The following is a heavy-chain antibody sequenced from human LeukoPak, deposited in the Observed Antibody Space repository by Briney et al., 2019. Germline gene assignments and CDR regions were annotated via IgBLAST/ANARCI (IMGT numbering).Heavy chain of an antibody. V-gene: IGHV4-30-2*01. CDR1: GGSIGSGGYS. D-gene: IGHD4-11*01. CDR2: IYHSGST. J-gene: IGHJ5*02. CDR3: ARAGLPPGKEFDP. Sequence: SETLSLTCAVCGGSIGSGGYSWSWIRQPPGKGLEWIGYIYHSGSTYYNPSLKSRVTISVDRSKNQFSLKLSSVTAADTAVYYCARAGLPPGKEFDPWGQGTLVTVSS.